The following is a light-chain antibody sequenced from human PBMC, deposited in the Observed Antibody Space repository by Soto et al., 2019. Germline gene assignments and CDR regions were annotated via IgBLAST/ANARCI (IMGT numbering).Light chain of an antibody. J-gene: IGKJ3*01. Sequence: DIVMTQSPDSLAVSLGERATINCKSSQSVLSSSNNKNYLTWYQQKPGQPPKLLIYWASTRESGLPDRFSGSGSGTDFTLTISSLQAEDVAVYYCQQYYSSPLTFGPGTKVDIK. CDR2: WAS. V-gene: IGKV4-1*01. CDR3: QQYYSSPLT. CDR1: QSVLSSSNNKNY.